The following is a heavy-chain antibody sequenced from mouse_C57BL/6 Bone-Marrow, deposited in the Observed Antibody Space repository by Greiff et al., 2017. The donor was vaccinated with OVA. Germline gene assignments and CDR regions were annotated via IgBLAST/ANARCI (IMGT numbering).Heavy chain of an antibody. Sequence: EVKLQESGGGLVQPGGSLKLSCAASGFTFSDYYMYWVRQTPEKRLEWVAYISSGGSYTYYPDSVKGRFTISRDNAKNTLYLQMSSLKSEDTAMYYCARRAYYSNYSLFAYWGQGTLVTVSA. D-gene: IGHD2-5*01. CDR3: ARRAYYSNYSLFAY. CDR2: ISSGGSYT. J-gene: IGHJ3*01. CDR1: GFTFSDYY. V-gene: IGHV5-6*03.